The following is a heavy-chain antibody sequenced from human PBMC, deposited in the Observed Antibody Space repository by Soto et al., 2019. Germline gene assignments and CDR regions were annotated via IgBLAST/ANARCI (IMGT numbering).Heavy chain of an antibody. J-gene: IGHJ6*03. CDR3: ARRARPDFYYMDV. V-gene: IGHV3-66*01. D-gene: IGHD6-6*01. Sequence: GGSLRLSCAASGFTVSSKYMSWVRQAPGKGLEWVSLIQSGGPTYYADSVKGRFTISRDNSKNTVYLQMGSLRPEDMAVYYCARRARPDFYYMDVLGKGTTVTVSS. CDR2: IQSGGPT. CDR1: GFTVSSKY.